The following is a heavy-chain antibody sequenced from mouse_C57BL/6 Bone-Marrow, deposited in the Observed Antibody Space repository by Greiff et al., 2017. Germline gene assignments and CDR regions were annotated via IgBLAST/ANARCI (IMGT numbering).Heavy chain of an antibody. V-gene: IGHV14-4*01. Sequence: EVQLQQSGAELVRPGASVKLSCTASGFNINDDYMHWVKQRPEQGLEWIGWIDPENSDTEYASKFQGQATITADPSTNTAYLQLSSLTSEDTAVYDCTTSETRCDYWGQGTLVTVSA. CDR3: TTSETRCDY. CDR2: IDPENSDT. J-gene: IGHJ3*01. CDR1: GFNINDDY.